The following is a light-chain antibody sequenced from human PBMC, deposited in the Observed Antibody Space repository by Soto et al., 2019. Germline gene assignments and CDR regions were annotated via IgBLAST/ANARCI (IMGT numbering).Light chain of an antibody. J-gene: IGKJ2*01. V-gene: IGKV1-39*01. CDR1: QRISNY. Sequence: DIQMTQSPSSLSASIGDRVTVTCRASQRISNYLNWYQQKPGNAPNLLIYAASSLQSGVPSRFRGSGSGTDFTLTITNLQPEDFATYYCQQSYTTPHTFGQGTKLDIK. CDR3: QQSYTTPHT. CDR2: AAS.